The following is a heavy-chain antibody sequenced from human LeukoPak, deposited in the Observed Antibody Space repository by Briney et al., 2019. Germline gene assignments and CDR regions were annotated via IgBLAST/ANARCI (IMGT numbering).Heavy chain of an antibody. Sequence: GGSLRLSCAASGFTFSSYAMTWVRQAPGKGLEWVSTISDTGGSTYYPDSVKDRFTISRDNSKSTLYLQMNSLRAEDTAVYYCARDHVVVVAATTDYHYYYYMDVWGKGTTVTVSS. V-gene: IGHV3-23*01. CDR2: ISDTGGST. D-gene: IGHD2-15*01. J-gene: IGHJ6*03. CDR3: ARDHVVVVAATTDYHYYYYMDV. CDR1: GFTFSSYA.